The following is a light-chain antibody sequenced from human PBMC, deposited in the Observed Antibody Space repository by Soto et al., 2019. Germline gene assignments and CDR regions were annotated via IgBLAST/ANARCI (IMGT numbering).Light chain of an antibody. CDR2: QDS. CDR3: QAWDTGTVI. J-gene: IGLJ2*01. CDR1: KLGHTI. Sequence: YELTQPPSVSVSPGQTASSTCSGNKLGHTIVCWYRQKAGQSPVLLIYQDSQRPSGIPERFSGSNSGNTATLTISGTQAMDDADYYCQAWDTGTVIFGGGTKLTVL. V-gene: IGLV3-1*01.